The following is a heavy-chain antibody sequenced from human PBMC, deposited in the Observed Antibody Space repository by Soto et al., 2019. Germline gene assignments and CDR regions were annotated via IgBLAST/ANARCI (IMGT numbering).Heavy chain of an antibody. CDR3: ARATGTDGYTIAWHFDL. CDR2: INPHSADI. Sequence: QVQLVQSGAEVKKPGASVKVSCKASGYTFTSYDLNWVRQATGQGPEWMGWINPHSADIGYAPKFQGRVTMTWDTSISTAYMELSGLRTEDTAVYYCARATGTDGYTIAWHFDLWGRGTLVTVSS. CDR1: GYTFTSYD. V-gene: IGHV1-8*01. J-gene: IGHJ2*01. D-gene: IGHD5-12*01.